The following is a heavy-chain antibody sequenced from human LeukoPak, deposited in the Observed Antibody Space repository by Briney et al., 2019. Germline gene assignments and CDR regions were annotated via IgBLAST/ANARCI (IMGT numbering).Heavy chain of an antibody. CDR2: ISPSGRNK. Sequence: PGGSLRLSCAASGITFSSYAMSWVRQAPGKGLEWVSAISPSGRNKYYAESVKGRFTISRDNSKNTLYLQMDSLRAEDTAVYYCAKDHGGNPFEYWGQGTLVTVSS. V-gene: IGHV3-23*01. CDR1: GITFSSYA. D-gene: IGHD4-23*01. J-gene: IGHJ4*02. CDR3: AKDHGGNPFEY.